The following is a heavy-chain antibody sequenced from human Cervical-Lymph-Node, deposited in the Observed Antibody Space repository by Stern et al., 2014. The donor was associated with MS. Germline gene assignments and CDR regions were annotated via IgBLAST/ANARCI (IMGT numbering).Heavy chain of an antibody. CDR2: ISYDGSYQ. J-gene: IGHJ4*02. CDR3: AKDGSSSGFDY. V-gene: IGHV3-30*18. D-gene: IGHD6-19*01. Sequence: MQLVESGGGVVQPGRSLRLSCAASGFTFSSYGMHWVRQAPGKGLEWVAIISYDGSYQYYLDSVKGRFTISRDNSKNTLFLQMNSLRAEDTAVYYCAKDGSSSGFDYWGQGTLVTVSS. CDR1: GFTFSSYG.